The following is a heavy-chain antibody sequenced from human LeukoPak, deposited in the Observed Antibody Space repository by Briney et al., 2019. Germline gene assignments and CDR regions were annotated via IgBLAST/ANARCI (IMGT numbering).Heavy chain of an antibody. V-gene: IGHV1-69*06. J-gene: IGHJ3*02. Sequence: SVKVSCKASGGTFSSYAISWVREAPGQGLEWMGGIIPIFGTANYAQKFQGRVTITADKSTSTAYMELSSLRSEDTAVYYCARSRVVTAYDAFDIWGQGTMVTVSS. CDR2: IIPIFGTA. CDR1: GGTFSSYA. D-gene: IGHD2-21*02. CDR3: ARSRVVTAYDAFDI.